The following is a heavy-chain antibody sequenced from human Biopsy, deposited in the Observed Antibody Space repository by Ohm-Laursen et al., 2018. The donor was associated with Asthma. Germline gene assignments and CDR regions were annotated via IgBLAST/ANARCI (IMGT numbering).Heavy chain of an antibody. CDR1: RFTYE. CDR2: ISYDGSSI. J-gene: IGHJ4*02. V-gene: IGHV3-30-3*01. D-gene: IGHD6-19*01. Sequence: SLRLSCSAPRFTYEMHWVRQAPGKGLEWVVVISYDGSSIYYADSVKGRFTISRDNSKNTLSLQMNSLTAEDTAVYYCAREGVAGTHIEDWGQGTLVTVSS. CDR3: AREGVAGTHIED.